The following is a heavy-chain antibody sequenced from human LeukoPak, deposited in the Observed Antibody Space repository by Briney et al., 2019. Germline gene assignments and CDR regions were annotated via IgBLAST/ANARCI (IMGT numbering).Heavy chain of an antibody. V-gene: IGHV4-39*01. CDR3: ARLTRAAAAGTGWFDP. Sequence: SETLSLTCTVSGGSISSSSYYWGWIRQPPGKGLEWIGSIYYSGSTYYNPSLKSRVTISVDTSKNQFSLKLSSVTAADTAVYYCARLTRAAAAGTGWFDPWGQGTLVTVSS. CDR2: IYYSGST. D-gene: IGHD6-13*01. CDR1: GGSISSSSYY. J-gene: IGHJ5*02.